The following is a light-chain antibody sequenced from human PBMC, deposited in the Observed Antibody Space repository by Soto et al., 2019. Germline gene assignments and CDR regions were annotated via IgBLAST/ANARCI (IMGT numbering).Light chain of an antibody. CDR2: GAS. V-gene: IGKV3-20*01. CDR3: QQFSSYPLT. Sequence: EIVMTQSPATLSVSPGERATLSCRASQTVRNNYLAWYQQKPGQAPRLLIYGASSRATGIPDRFSGSGSGTDFTLTISSLEPEDFAVYYCQQFSSYPLTFGGGTKVDIK. J-gene: IGKJ4*01. CDR1: QTVRNNY.